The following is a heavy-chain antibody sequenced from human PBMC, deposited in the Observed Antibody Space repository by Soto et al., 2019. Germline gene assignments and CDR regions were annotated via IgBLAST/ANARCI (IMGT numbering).Heavy chain of an antibody. V-gene: IGHV1-69*13. CDR2: IIPIFGTA. Sequence: SVKVSCKASGGTFSSYAISWVRQAPGQGLEWMGGIIPIFGTANYAQKFQGRVTITADESTSTAYMELSSLRSEDTAVYYCASVGDGDKRRNYYGMDVWGQGTMVTVSS. CDR3: ASVGDGDKRRNYYGMDV. CDR1: GGTFSSYA. D-gene: IGHD4-17*01. J-gene: IGHJ6*02.